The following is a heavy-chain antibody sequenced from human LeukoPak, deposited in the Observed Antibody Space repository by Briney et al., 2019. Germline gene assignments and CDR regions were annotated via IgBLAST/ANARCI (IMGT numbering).Heavy chain of an antibody. CDR2: INHSGST. D-gene: IGHD5-18*01. V-gene: IGHV4-34*01. Sequence: SETLSLTCAVYGGSFSGYYWSWIRQPPGKGLEWIGEINHSGSTNYNPSLKSRVTISVDTPKNQFSLKLSSVTAADTAVYYCARGKGYSYGYRGYFDYWGQGTLVTVSS. J-gene: IGHJ4*02. CDR1: GGSFSGYY. CDR3: ARGKGYSYGYRGYFDY.